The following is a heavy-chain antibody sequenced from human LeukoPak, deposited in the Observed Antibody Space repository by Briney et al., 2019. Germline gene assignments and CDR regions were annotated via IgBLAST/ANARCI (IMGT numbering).Heavy chain of an antibody. D-gene: IGHD3-22*01. CDR1: GGSISSLY. J-gene: IGHJ4*02. CDR2: ISYRGRT. V-gene: IGHV4-59*11. CDR3: ARLYDSSGYYSAEFDY. Sequence: SETLSLTCTVSGGSISSLYWSWIRQPPGKGLEWIGYISYRGRTNYNPSLKSRVTISVDTSKNQFSLRVSSVTAADTAVYYCARLYDSSGYYSAEFDYWGQGTLVTVSS.